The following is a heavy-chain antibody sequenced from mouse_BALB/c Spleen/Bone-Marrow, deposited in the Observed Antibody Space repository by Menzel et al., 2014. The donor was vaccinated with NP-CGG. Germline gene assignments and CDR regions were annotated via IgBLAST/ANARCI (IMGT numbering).Heavy chain of an antibody. CDR2: IDPSDSET. D-gene: IGHD3-2*01. V-gene: IGHV1-61*01. CDR1: GYTFINHW. J-gene: IGHJ4*01. Sequence: QVQLQQSGAELVRPGASVKLSCKASGYTFINHWINWVKQRPGQGLEWIGMIDPSDSETHYNQVFKDKATLTVDKSSNTAYMQLSSLTSEDSAVYYCTRDSSGYVGAMDFWGQGTSVTVPS. CDR3: TRDSSGYVGAMDF.